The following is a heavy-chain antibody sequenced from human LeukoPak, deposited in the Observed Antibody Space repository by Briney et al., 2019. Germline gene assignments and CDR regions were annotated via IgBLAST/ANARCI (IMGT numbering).Heavy chain of an antibody. Sequence: ASVKVSCKASGYTFTSYYMHWVRQAPGQGLEWMGIINPSGGSTSYAQKFQGRVTITRDTSASTAYMELSSLRSEDTAVYYCARTLTGPLALFDYWGQGTLVTVSS. CDR1: GYTFTSYY. V-gene: IGHV1-46*01. D-gene: IGHD7-27*01. CDR3: ARTLTGPLALFDY. J-gene: IGHJ4*02. CDR2: INPSGGST.